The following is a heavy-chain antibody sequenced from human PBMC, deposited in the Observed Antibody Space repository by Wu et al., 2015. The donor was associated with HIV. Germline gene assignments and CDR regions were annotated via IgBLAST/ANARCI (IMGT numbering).Heavy chain of an antibody. J-gene: IGHJ4*02. D-gene: IGHD3-16*02. CDR2: ISVSEVKP. V-gene: IGHV1-18*01. CDR1: GYNFATYS. Sequence: QVQLVQSGDEVRKPGASVRVSCKTSGYNFATYSIHWVRQTPGKGFEWLGRISVSEVKPNYARRLQDRVTFTTDTSTATAYMELRSLRFDDTAVYFCAKDFGPYNESSQSYLYIWGQGTLVTVS. CDR3: AKDFGPYNESSQSYLYI.